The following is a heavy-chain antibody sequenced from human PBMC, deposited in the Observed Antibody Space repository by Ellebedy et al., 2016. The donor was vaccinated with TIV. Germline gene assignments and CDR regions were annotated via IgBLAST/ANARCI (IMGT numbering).Heavy chain of an antibody. CDR1: GYTFTSYG. CDR2: ISAYNGNT. CDR3: ARGYQYYGMDV. J-gene: IGHJ6*02. Sequence: AASVKVSCKASGYTFTSYGISWVRHPRGQRLEWMGWISAYNGNTIDAQKLQGRVTMTTDTSTSTAYMELRSLGSDDTAVYYCARGYQYYGMDVWGQGTTVTVSS. V-gene: IGHV1-18*04.